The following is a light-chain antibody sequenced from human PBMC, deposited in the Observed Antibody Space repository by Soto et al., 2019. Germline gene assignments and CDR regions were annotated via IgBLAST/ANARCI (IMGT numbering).Light chain of an antibody. CDR1: QSVSSD. Sequence: EIVMTQSPATLSVSPGERATLSCRASQSVSSDLAWYHQKPGQAPRLLIYGASTRATGIPARFSGSGSGTEFTLTINSLQSEDFAVYYCQQYGSSPQTFGQGTKVDI. J-gene: IGKJ1*01. CDR2: GAS. CDR3: QQYGSSPQT. V-gene: IGKV3-15*01.